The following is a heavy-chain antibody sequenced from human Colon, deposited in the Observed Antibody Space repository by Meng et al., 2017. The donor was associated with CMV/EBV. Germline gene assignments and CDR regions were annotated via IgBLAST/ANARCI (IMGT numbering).Heavy chain of an antibody. D-gene: IGHD3-16*01. J-gene: IGHJ6*02. CDR3: ARDRSIMITSGATHGMDV. CDR2: IHHSENS. CDR1: GDSMGNYY. Sequence: GSLRLSCSVSGDSMGNYYWTWIRQTPGKGLEWIGYIHHSENSNYNPSLKSRVTMSIDTSNNQFSLKLSSVTAADTAVYYCARDRSIMITSGATHGMDVWGQGTPVTVSS. V-gene: IGHV4-59*01.